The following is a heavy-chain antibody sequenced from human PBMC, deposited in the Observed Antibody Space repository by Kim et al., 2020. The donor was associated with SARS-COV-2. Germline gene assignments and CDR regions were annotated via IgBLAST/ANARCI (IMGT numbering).Heavy chain of an antibody. V-gene: IGHV4-34*01. CDR3: ARGAESSRILNAPLRFLEWLSSGKNHSNWFDP. Sequence: SETLSLTCAVYGGSFSGYYWSWIRQPPGKGLEWIGEINHSGSTNYNPSLKSRVTISVDTSKNQFSLKLSSVTAADTAVYYCARGAESSRILNAPLRFLEWLSSGKNHSNWFDPWGQGTLVTVSS. CDR2: INHSGST. CDR1: GGSFSGYY. D-gene: IGHD3-3*01. J-gene: IGHJ5*02.